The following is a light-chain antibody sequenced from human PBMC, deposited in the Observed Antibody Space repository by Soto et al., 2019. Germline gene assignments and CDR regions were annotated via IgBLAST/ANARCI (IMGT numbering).Light chain of an antibody. V-gene: IGLV1-51*01. Sequence: QSVLTQPPSVSAAPGQKVTISCSGSSSNTGGNSVSWYQQLPGTAPELLIYDDNKRPSGIPDRFSGSKSGTSATLGITGFQTGDEADYYCGSWDSSLSAYVFGTGTKVTVL. CDR3: GSWDSSLSAYV. J-gene: IGLJ1*01. CDR2: DDN. CDR1: SSNTGGNS.